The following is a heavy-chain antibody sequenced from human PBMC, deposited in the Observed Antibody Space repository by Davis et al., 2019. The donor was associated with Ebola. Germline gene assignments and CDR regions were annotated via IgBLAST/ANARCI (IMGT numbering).Heavy chain of an antibody. V-gene: IGHV3-21*01. CDR3: ARVLPYDSSGYYGGFDY. CDR1: GFTFSTYS. J-gene: IGHJ4*02. Sequence: PGGSLRLSCAASGFTFSTYSMSWVRQAPGTGLEWVASISSGSSYIYYADSVKGRFTISRDSAKNSLYLQMNSLRAEDTAVYYCARVLPYDSSGYYGGFDYWGQGTLVTVSS. CDR2: ISSGSSYI. D-gene: IGHD3-22*01.